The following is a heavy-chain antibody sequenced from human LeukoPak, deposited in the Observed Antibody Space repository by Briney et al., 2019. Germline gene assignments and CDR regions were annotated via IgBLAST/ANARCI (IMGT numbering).Heavy chain of an antibody. Sequence: SVKVSCKASGGTFSSYAISWVRQAPGQGLEWMGRIIPILGIANYAQKFQGKVTITADKSTSTAYMELSSLRSEDTAVYYCARDRYYDSSGYSLDYWGQGTLVTVSS. J-gene: IGHJ4*02. D-gene: IGHD3-22*01. CDR2: IIPILGIA. CDR1: GGTFSSYA. CDR3: ARDRYYDSSGYSLDY. V-gene: IGHV1-69*04.